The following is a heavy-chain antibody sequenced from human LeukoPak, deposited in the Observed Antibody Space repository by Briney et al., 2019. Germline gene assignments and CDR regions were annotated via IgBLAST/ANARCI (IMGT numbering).Heavy chain of an antibody. Sequence: PSETLSLTCSVSDDSITMYHWTWIRQPPGKGLEWIGYVDHTGSTNFNPSLNGRVSISRDTTKNLFSLRLRSVTAADTAVYFCARGRVSSSTWYSTYYNYFYMDVWGKGTTVTVSS. CDR3: ARGRVSSSTWYSTYYNYFYMDV. J-gene: IGHJ6*03. V-gene: IGHV4-59*01. CDR2: VDHTGST. CDR1: DDSITMYH. D-gene: IGHD1-1*01.